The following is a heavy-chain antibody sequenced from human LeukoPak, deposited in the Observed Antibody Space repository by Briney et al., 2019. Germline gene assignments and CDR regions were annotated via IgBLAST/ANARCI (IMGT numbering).Heavy chain of an antibody. J-gene: IGHJ3*02. CDR3: ASGTTIDAFDI. CDR2: IYYGGST. Sequence: SETLSLTCTVSGGSISRSNWWSWVRQPPGKGLEWIGEIYYGGSTNYNPSLESRVTISVDKSKNQFSLKLSSVTAADTAVYYCASGTTIDAFDIWGLGTMVTVSS. CDR1: GGSISRSNW. D-gene: IGHD1-7*01. V-gene: IGHV4-4*02.